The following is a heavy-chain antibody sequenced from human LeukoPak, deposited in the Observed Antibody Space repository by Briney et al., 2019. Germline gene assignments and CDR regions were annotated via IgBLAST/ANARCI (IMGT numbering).Heavy chain of an antibody. Sequence: GESLKISCKGSGYSFTSYWIGWVRQMPGKGLEWMGIFYPGDSDTRYSPSFQGQVTISADKSISTAYLQWSSLKASDTAMYYCASVKTGTTFYFDYWGQGTLVTVSS. CDR2: FYPGDSDT. CDR1: GYSFTSYW. J-gene: IGHJ4*02. V-gene: IGHV5-51*01. CDR3: ASVKTGTTFYFDY. D-gene: IGHD1-7*01.